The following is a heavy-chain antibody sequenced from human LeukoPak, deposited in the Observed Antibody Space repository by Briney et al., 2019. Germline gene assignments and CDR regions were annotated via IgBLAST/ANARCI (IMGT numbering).Heavy chain of an antibody. CDR3: ARGGVDY. V-gene: IGHV3-74*01. Sequence: PGGSLRLSCAASGFTFTNYWMHWVRQAPGKGLVWVSRINSDGHTTTYADSVKGRFTISRDNAKNTLYLQTNSLRAEDTAVYYCARGGVDYWGQGTLVTVSS. CDR2: INSDGHTT. CDR1: GFTFTNYW. J-gene: IGHJ4*02. D-gene: IGHD3-16*01.